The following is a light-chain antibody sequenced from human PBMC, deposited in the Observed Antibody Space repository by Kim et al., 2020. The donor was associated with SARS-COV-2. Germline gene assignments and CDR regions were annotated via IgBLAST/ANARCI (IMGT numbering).Light chain of an antibody. Sequence: VTPKEKVAITCRASQNIDNDLHWYQQRPDQSPNLLIKYASQSLSGVPSRLRGSGSGTDFTLTIDSLEPEDVATYFCHQTSRLPITFGQGTRLEIK. CDR3: HQTSRLPIT. V-gene: IGKV6-21*01. CDR2: YAS. J-gene: IGKJ5*01. CDR1: QNIDND.